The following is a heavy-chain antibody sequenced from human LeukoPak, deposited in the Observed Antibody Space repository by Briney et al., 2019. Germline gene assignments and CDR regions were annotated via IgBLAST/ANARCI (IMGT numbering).Heavy chain of an antibody. J-gene: IGHJ4*02. CDR1: GYSITSTYW. Sequence: PSETLSLTCAVSGYSITSTYWWGWIRQTPGRGLEGIGSLHHSGRTSYSPSLKSRVTISVDTPKNQFSLRLSSVTAADTAVYYCARVGGDDSTGHYSVDYWGQGTLVTVSS. CDR3: ARVGGDDSTGHYSVDY. V-gene: IGHV4-38-2*01. CDR2: LHHSGRT. D-gene: IGHD3-22*01.